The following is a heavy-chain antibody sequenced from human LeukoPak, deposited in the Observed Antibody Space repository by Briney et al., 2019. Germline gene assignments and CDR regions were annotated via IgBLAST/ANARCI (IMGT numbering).Heavy chain of an antibody. J-gene: IGHJ4*02. CDR1: GGSISSSY. V-gene: IGHV4-4*07. CDR3: ARDPNSAL. CDR2: VYTSGST. D-gene: IGHD2-21*01. Sequence: RSETLSLTCTVSGGSISSSYWSWTRQPDGKGLEWIGRVYTSGSTNYNYNPSLKSRLTMSVDTSKNQFSLKLSSVTAADAAVYYCARDPNSALWGQETLVTVSS.